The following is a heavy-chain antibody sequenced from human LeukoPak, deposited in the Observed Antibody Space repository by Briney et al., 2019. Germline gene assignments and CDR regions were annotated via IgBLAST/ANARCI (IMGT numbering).Heavy chain of an antibody. CDR3: AGDREIVGGTTFDY. D-gene: IGHD1-26*01. J-gene: IGHJ4*02. CDR2: ISTYSSNP. V-gene: IGHV1-18*01. Sequence: GASVKVSCKASGYTFTRNGISWVRQAPGQGLEWMGWISTYSSNPIYAPRVQGRVTLTTDTSTSTAYMEVRSLRSDDTAVYYCAGDREIVGGTTFDYWGQGTLVTVSS. CDR1: GYTFTRNG.